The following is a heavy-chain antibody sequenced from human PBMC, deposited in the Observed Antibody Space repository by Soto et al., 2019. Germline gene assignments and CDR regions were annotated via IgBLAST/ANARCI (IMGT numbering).Heavy chain of an antibody. CDR1: GGSIISSSYY. Sequence: SETLSLTCTFSGGSIISSSYYWGWIRQPPGKGLEWIGSIYYSGSTYYNPSLKSRVTISVDTSKNQFSLKLSSVTAADTAVYYCARQVTMVRGVRSYGMDVWGQGTTVTVSS. D-gene: IGHD3-10*01. CDR2: IYYSGST. J-gene: IGHJ6*02. V-gene: IGHV4-39*01. CDR3: ARQVTMVRGVRSYGMDV.